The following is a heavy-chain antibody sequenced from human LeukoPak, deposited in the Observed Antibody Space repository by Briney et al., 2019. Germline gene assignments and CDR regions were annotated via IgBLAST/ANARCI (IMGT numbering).Heavy chain of an antibody. V-gene: IGHV3-11*01. Sequence: WGSLRLSCAASGFTFSDYYMSWISQAPGKGLEWVSYISSSGSTIYYADSVKGRFTISRDNAKNSLYLQMNSLKTEDTAVYYCTRDIWLGNDYWGQGTLVTVSS. J-gene: IGHJ4*02. D-gene: IGHD5-24*01. CDR3: TRDIWLGNDY. CDR2: ISSSGSTI. CDR1: GFTFSDYY.